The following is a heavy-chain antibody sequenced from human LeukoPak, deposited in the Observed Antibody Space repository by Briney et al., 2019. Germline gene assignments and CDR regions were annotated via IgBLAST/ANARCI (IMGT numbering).Heavy chain of an antibody. V-gene: IGHV3-33*01. J-gene: IGHJ4*02. CDR3: AREKDYGDYIDF. D-gene: IGHD4-17*01. Sequence: GRSLRLSCAASGFTFSSYGMHWVRQAPGKGLEWVAVIWYDGSNKYYADSVKGRFTISRDNSKNTLYLQMNSLRAEDTAVYYCAREKDYGDYIDFWGQGTLVTVSS. CDR1: GFTFSSYG. CDR2: IWYDGSNK.